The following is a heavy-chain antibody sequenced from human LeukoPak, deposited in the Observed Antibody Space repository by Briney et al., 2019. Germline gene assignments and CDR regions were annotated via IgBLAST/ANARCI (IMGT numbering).Heavy chain of an antibody. CDR1: GFTFSSYS. V-gene: IGHV3-21*01. Sequence: PGGSEPLFCAASGFTFSSYSMNWVRQAPGKGLEWVSSISSSSSYIYYADSVKGRFTISRDNAKNSLYLQMNSLRAEDTAVYYCARDDDYGGNNFDYWGQGTLVTVSS. CDR3: ARDDDYGGNNFDY. J-gene: IGHJ4*02. CDR2: ISSSSSYI. D-gene: IGHD4-23*01.